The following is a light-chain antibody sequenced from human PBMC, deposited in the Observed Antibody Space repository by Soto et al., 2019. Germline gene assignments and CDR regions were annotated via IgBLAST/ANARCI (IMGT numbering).Light chain of an antibody. J-gene: IGLJ3*02. CDR3: CSYAGSRV. CDR1: SSDVGSYNL. CDR2: EGS. V-gene: IGLV2-23*01. Sequence: QSALTQPAPVSGSPGQSITISCTGTSSDVGSYNLVPWYQQHPGKAPKLMIYEGSKRPSGVSNRFSGSKSGNTASLTISGLQAEDEADYYCCSYAGSRVFGGGTKVTVL.